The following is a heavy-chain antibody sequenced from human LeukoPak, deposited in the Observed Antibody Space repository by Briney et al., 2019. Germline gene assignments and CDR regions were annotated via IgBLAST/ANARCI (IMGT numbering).Heavy chain of an antibody. CDR1: GYTFTSYD. D-gene: IGHD2-15*01. CDR2: INPSSGNA. CDR3: SRDTRAADAEYFQH. Sequence: ASVKVSCKASGYTFTSYDMHWVRQAPGQGLEWMGMINPSSGNARYAQKFQGRVTMARDTSTSTVYMELSSLRSEDTAVYYCSRDTRAADAEYFQHWGQGTLVIVSS. J-gene: IGHJ1*01. V-gene: IGHV1-46*01.